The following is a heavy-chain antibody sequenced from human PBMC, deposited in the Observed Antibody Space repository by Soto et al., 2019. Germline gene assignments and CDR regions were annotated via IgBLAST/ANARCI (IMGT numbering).Heavy chain of an antibody. D-gene: IGHD3-9*01. V-gene: IGHV1-69*02. J-gene: IGHJ4*02. CDR1: GGTFSSYT. CDR3: ASLTLRYPFDY. CDR2: IIPILGIA. Sequence: QVQLVQSGAEVKKPGSSVKVSCKASGGTFSSYTISWVRQAPGQGLEWMGRIIPILGIANYAQKFQGRVTITADKSTSTAIMARSSLRSEDPAVYYCASLTLRYPFDYWCQGTLVTVSS.